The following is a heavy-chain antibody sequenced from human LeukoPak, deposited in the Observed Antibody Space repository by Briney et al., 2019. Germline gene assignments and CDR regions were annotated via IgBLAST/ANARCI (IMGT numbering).Heavy chain of an antibody. CDR1: GGSFSGYY. J-gene: IGHJ2*01. Sequence: PSETLSLTCAVYGGSFSGYYWSWIRQPPGKGLEWIGEINHSGSTNYTPSLKSRVTISVDTSKNQFSLKLRSVTAADTAVYYCAREGEQWLVRYFDLWGRGTLVTVSS. D-gene: IGHD6-19*01. V-gene: IGHV4-34*01. CDR2: INHSGST. CDR3: AREGEQWLVRYFDL.